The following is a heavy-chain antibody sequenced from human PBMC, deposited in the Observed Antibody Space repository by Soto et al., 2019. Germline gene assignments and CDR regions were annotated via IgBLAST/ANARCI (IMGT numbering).Heavy chain of an antibody. CDR2: INRDGSTT. V-gene: IGHV3-74*03. D-gene: IGHD3-3*01. J-gene: IGHJ3*02. CDR3: ACVTISIGSFLMIRRPPRSTLFPYTTLFRSFDI. Sequence: MNWVRQAPGEGLVWVARINRDGSTTTYADSVKGRFTISRDNAKHTLYLQMNNLKAEDTAMYYCACVTISIGSFLMIRRPPRSTLFPYTTLFRSFDI.